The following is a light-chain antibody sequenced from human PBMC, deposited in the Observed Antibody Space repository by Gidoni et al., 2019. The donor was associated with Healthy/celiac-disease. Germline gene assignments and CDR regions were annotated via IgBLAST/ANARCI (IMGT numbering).Light chain of an antibody. CDR3: QSADSSGTYVV. CDR2: KDS. J-gene: IGLJ2*01. V-gene: IGLV3-25*02. CDR1: ALPKQY. Sequence: SYELTQPPSVSVSPGQMARITCSGDALPKQYAYWYQQKPGQAPVLVIYKDSERPSVIPELFSGSSSGTTVTLTISGVQAEDEADYYCQSADSSGTYVVFGGGTKLTVL.